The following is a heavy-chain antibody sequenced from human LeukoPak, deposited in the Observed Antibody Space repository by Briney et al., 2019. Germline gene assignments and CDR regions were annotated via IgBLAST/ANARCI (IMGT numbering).Heavy chain of an antibody. CDR3: ARTKPTRHIVVVTATFDY. D-gene: IGHD2-21*02. Sequence: PGGSLRLSCVASGFTFSSYWMSWVRQAPGKGLEWVANINRDGSEKYYVDSVKGRFTISRDNAKNTLYLQMNSLRAEDTAVYYCARTKPTRHIVVVTATFDYWGQGTLVTVSS. J-gene: IGHJ4*02. CDR1: GFTFSSYW. V-gene: IGHV3-7*01. CDR2: INRDGSEK.